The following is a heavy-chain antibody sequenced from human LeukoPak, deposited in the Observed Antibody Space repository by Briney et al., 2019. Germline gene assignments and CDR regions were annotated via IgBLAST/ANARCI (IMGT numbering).Heavy chain of an antibody. CDR2: IYYSGST. Sequence: SETLSLTCTVSGGSISSYYWSWIRQPPGKGLEWIGYIYYSGSTSYNPSLKSRVTISVDTSKNQFSLKLSSVTAADTAVYYCARRIADEKQFDYWGQGTLVTVSS. CDR3: ARRIADEKQFDY. J-gene: IGHJ4*02. V-gene: IGHV4-59*08. D-gene: IGHD6-13*01. CDR1: GGSISSYY.